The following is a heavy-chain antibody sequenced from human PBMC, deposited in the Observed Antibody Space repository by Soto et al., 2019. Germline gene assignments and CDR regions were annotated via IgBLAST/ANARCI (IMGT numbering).Heavy chain of an antibody. CDR1: GGSISSGGYS. V-gene: IGHV4-30-2*01. CDR2: IYHSGST. Sequence: TLSLTCAVAGGSISSGGYSWSWLRQPPGKGLEWIGYIYHSGSTYYNPSLKSRVTISVDRSKNQFSLKLSSVTAADTAVYYCARGWGKDTPMTAWGQGTLVTVSS. J-gene: IGHJ4*02. D-gene: IGHD5-18*01. CDR3: ARGWGKDTPMTA.